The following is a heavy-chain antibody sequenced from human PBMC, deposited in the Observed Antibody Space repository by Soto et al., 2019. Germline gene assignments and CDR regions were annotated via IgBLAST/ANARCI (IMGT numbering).Heavy chain of an antibody. D-gene: IGHD5-12*01. CDR1: GYTFTSYD. J-gene: IGHJ6*02. CDR2: INPNSGGT. CDR3: ARDGFYSGYDKRYYYGMDV. Sequence: ASVKVSCKASGYTFTSYDINWVRQATGQGIEWMGWINPNSGGTNYAQKFQGWVTMTRDTSISTAYMELSRLRSDDTAVYYCARDGFYSGYDKRYYYGMDVWGQGTTVTVSS. V-gene: IGHV1-2*04.